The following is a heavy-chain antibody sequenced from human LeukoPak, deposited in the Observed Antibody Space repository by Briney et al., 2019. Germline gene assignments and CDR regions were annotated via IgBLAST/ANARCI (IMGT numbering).Heavy chain of an antibody. D-gene: IGHD2-2*01. J-gene: IGHJ4*02. CDR3: ARDLRKHCSSTSCYQNY. CDR2: ISSSGSTI. Sequence: GGSLRLSCVVSGFSFSTYSLNWIRQAPGKGLEWVSYISSSGSTIYYADSVKGRFTISRDNAKNSLYLQMNSLRAEDTAVYYCARDLRKHCSSTSCYQNYWGQGTLVTVSS. CDR1: GFSFSTYS. V-gene: IGHV3-48*04.